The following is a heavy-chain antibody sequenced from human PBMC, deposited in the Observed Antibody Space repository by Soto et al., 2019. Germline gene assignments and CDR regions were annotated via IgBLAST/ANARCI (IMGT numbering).Heavy chain of an antibody. Sequence: EVQLLESGGGLVQSGGSLRLSCTASGLTFNTFVMSWVRQAPGKGLEWVSAITGSGLSTYYVDSVKGRFTISRDNSKNTLYLQMNRLRDEDTAVYYCAKDRGAEISNYGMDVWGQGTTVTVSS. V-gene: IGHV3-23*01. D-gene: IGHD3-10*01. CDR2: ITGSGLST. J-gene: IGHJ6*02. CDR1: GLTFNTFV. CDR3: AKDRGAEISNYGMDV.